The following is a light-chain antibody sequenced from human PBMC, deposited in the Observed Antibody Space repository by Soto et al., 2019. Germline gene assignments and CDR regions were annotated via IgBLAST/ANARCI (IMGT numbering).Light chain of an antibody. V-gene: IGLV2-14*01. Sequence: QSALTQPASVSGSPGQSITISCTGTSSDVGGYNFVSWYQQHPGKAPKLMIYEVRNRPSGVSNRFSGSKSGNTASLSIFGLQAEDEADYYCSSYTTSNSYFVFGTGTKLNVL. CDR3: SSYTTSNSYFV. CDR1: SSDVGGYNF. CDR2: EVR. J-gene: IGLJ1*01.